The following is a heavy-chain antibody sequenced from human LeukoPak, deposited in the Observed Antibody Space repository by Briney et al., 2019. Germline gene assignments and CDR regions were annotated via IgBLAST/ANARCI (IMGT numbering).Heavy chain of an antibody. Sequence: GASVKVSCKASGYTFTAYYIHWVRQAPGQGLEWMGWISAYNGNTNYAQKLQGRVTMTTDTSTSTAYMELRSLRSDDTAVYYCARDQGRGYSSGGQVDYWGQGTLVTVSS. CDR1: GYTFTAYY. J-gene: IGHJ4*02. V-gene: IGHV1-18*04. CDR3: ARDQGRGYSSGGQVDY. D-gene: IGHD6-19*01. CDR2: ISAYNGNT.